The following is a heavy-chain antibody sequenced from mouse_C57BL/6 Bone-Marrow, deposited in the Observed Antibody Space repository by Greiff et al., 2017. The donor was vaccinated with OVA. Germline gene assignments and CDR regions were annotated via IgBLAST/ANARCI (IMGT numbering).Heavy chain of an antibody. CDR2: IYPRSGNT. V-gene: IGHV1-81*01. Sequence: VQLKESGAELARPGASVKLSCKASGYTFTSYGISWVKQRTGQGLEWIGEIYPRSGNTYYNEQFKGKATLTADKSSSTAYMELRSLTSEDSAVYFCAREGYDGYLLYAMDYWGQGTSVTVSS. J-gene: IGHJ4*01. CDR3: AREGYDGYLLYAMDY. D-gene: IGHD2-3*01. CDR1: GYTFTSYG.